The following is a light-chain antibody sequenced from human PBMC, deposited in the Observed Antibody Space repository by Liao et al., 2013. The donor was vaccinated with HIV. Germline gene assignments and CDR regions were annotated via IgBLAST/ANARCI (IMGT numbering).Light chain of an antibody. J-gene: IGLJ3*02. CDR3: QVWDSSSDPRGV. CDR1: KLGDKY. Sequence: SYELTQPPSVSVSPGQTASITCSGDKLGDKYACWYQQKPGQSPVLVIYQDSKRPSGIPERFSGSNSGNTATLTISGTQAMDEADYYCQVWDSSSDPRGVFGGGTKLTVL. V-gene: IGLV3-1*01. CDR2: QDS.